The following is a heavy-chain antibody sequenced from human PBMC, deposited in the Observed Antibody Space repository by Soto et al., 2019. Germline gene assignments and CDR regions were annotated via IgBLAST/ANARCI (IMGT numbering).Heavy chain of an antibody. J-gene: IGHJ4*02. CDR1: GFTFSSYA. Sequence: QVQMVESGGGVVQPGRSLRLSCAASGFTFSSYAMHWVRQAPGKELEWVAVISYDGSNKYYADSVKGRFTISRDNSKNTLYLQMNSLRAEDTAVYYCARVDIAVAGGAYYFDYWGQGTLVTVSS. V-gene: IGHV3-30-3*01. CDR3: ARVDIAVAGGAYYFDY. D-gene: IGHD6-19*01. CDR2: ISYDGSNK.